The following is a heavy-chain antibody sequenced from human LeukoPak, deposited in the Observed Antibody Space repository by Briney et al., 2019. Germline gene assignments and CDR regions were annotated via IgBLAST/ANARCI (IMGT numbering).Heavy chain of an antibody. Sequence: GGSLRLSCAASGFTFSSYAMSWVRQAPGKGLEWVSAISGSGGNTYYADSVKGRFTISRDNSKNTLYLQMNSLRAEDTAVYYCATTYDSSGYYYYYYMDVWGKGTTVTISS. CDR3: ATTYDSSGYYYYYYMDV. CDR1: GFTFSSYA. J-gene: IGHJ6*03. CDR2: ISGSGGNT. D-gene: IGHD3-22*01. V-gene: IGHV3-23*01.